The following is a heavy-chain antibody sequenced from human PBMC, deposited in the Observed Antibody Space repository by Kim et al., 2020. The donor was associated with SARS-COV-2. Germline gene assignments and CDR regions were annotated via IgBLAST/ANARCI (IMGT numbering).Heavy chain of an antibody. J-gene: IGHJ6*02. Sequence: GGSLRLSCAASGFTFSSYSMNWVRQAPGKGLEWVSSISSSSSYIYYADSVKGRFTISRDNAKNSLYLQMNSLRAEDTAVYYCAREDSSSWGEYYDYYYGMDVWGQGTTVTVSS. CDR2: ISSSSSYI. CDR3: AREDSSSWGEYYDYYYGMDV. D-gene: IGHD6-13*01. CDR1: GFTFSSYS. V-gene: IGHV3-21*01.